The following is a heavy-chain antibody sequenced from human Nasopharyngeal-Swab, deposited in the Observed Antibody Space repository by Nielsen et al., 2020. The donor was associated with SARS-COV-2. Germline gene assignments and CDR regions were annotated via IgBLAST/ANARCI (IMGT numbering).Heavy chain of an antibody. V-gene: IGHV4-34*01. CDR2: INHSGST. Sequence: WIRQPPGQGLEWIGEINHSGSTNYNPSLKSRVTISVDTSKNQFSLKLSSVTTADTAVYYCARGRARITMVRGVKQQHFDYWGQGTLVTVSS. CDR3: ARGRARITMVRGVKQQHFDY. D-gene: IGHD3-10*01. J-gene: IGHJ4*02.